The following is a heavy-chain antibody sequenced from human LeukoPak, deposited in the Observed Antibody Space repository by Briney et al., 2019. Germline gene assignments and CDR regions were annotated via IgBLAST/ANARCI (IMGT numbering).Heavy chain of an antibody. D-gene: IGHD6-13*01. CDR2: ISRSSSAI. Sequence: SGGSLRLSCAASGFTFSSYSMNWVRQAPGKGLEWVSYISRSSSAIYYADSVKGRFIISRDNAKNSLYLQMNSLRDEDTAVYYCARDSASPRIAAAGTPEYYFDYWGQGTLVTVSS. J-gene: IGHJ4*02. CDR1: GFTFSSYS. V-gene: IGHV3-48*02. CDR3: ARDSASPRIAAAGTPEYYFDY.